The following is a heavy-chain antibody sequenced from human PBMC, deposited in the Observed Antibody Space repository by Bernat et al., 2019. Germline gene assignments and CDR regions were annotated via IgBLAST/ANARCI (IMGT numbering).Heavy chain of an antibody. D-gene: IGHD6-6*01. V-gene: IGHV3-33*08. CDR1: GFTFSSYG. J-gene: IGHJ3*02. CDR2: IWYDGSNK. CDR3: ARRSVAARDAFDI. Sequence: VQLVESGGGLVQPGGSLRLSCAASGFTFSSYGMHWVRQAPGKGLEWVAVIWYDGSNKYYADSVKGRFTISRDNSKNTLYLQMNSLRAEDTAVYYCARRSVAARDAFDIWGQGTMVTVSS.